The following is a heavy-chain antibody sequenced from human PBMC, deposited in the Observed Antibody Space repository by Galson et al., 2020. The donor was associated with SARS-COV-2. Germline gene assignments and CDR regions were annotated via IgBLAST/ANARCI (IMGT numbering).Heavy chain of an antibody. CDR2: IYHSGAT. J-gene: IGHJ2*01. V-gene: IGHV4-30-2*01. CDR1: AGSITSGGYS. CDR3: ARRYTYGLSPYWYFDL. Sequence: NLSLTCAVSAGSITSGGYSWTWIRQAPGKGLEWICYIYHSGATYYNPSLKSRLTISVDRSKNHPSLDLTSATAADTAVYYCARRYTYGLSPYWYFDLWGRGRLVTVSS. D-gene: IGHD5-18*01.